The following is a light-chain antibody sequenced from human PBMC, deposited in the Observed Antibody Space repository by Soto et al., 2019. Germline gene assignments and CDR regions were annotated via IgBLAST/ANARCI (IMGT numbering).Light chain of an antibody. V-gene: IGKV1-6*01. CDR1: QGIRNA. J-gene: IGKJ5*01. Sequence: AIQMTQSPSSLSASVGDRVTITCRASQGIRNALGWYQQKPGKAPKLLIYAASSLQSGVPSRFSVSGSGTDFSLTISSLQPEEFATYYCLQDYNYPFTFGQGTRLEIK. CDR3: LQDYNYPFT. CDR2: AAS.